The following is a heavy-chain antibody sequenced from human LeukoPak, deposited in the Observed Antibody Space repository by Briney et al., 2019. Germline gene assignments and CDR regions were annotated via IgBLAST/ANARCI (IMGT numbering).Heavy chain of an antibody. D-gene: IGHD1-1*01. CDR1: GFTFDDYA. J-gene: IGHJ4*02. V-gene: IGHV3-9*01. Sequence: GGSLRLSCAAFGFTFDDYAMHWVRQAPGKGLEWVSGVSWNSGSVGYADSVKGRFTISRDNAKNSLYLQMNSLRAEDTALYHCAKDVGRLERNPDYWGQGTLVTVSS. CDR2: VSWNSGSV. CDR3: AKDVGRLERNPDY.